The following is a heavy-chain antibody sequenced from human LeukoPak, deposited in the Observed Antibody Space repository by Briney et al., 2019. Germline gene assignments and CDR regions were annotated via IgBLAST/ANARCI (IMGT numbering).Heavy chain of an antibody. CDR2: IYYSGST. CDR1: GFSIGSGGNY. Sequence: PSETLSLTCTVSGFSIGSGGNYWGWIRQHPGKGLEWIGYIYYSGSTYYNPSLKSRVTISVDTSKNQFSLKLSSVTAADTAVYFCARCRGGYNSPLDYWGQGTLVTVSS. D-gene: IGHD5-24*01. J-gene: IGHJ4*02. V-gene: IGHV4-31*03. CDR3: ARCRGGYNSPLDY.